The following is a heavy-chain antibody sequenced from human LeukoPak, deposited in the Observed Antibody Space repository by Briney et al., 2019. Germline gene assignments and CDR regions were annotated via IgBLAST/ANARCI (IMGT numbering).Heavy chain of an antibody. CDR3: AKATMVRGVITAFDI. V-gene: IGHV3-9*03. CDR2: ISWNSGSI. J-gene: IGHJ3*02. CDR1: GFTFGDYA. D-gene: IGHD3-10*01. Sequence: GGSLRLSCAASGFTFGDYAMHWVRQAPGKGLEWVSGISWNSGSIGYADSVKGRFTISRGNAKNSLYLQMNSLRAEDMALYYCAKATMVRGVITAFDIWGQGTMVTVSS.